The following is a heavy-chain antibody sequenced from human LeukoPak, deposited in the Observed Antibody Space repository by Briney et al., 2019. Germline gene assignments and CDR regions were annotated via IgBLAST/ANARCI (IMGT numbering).Heavy chain of an antibody. V-gene: IGHV4-59*01. D-gene: IGHD6-6*01. CDR1: GGSISDFH. Sequence: ASQTLSLTCTVSGGSISDFHWSWIRQPPGKGLEWIGYIYYTGNTDYNPSLKSRVTISVDTSKNQFSLRLTSVTAADTAVYYCARDHGGGSSSSVIDYWGQGTLVTVSS. CDR3: ARDHGGGSSSSVIDY. CDR2: IYYTGNT. J-gene: IGHJ4*02.